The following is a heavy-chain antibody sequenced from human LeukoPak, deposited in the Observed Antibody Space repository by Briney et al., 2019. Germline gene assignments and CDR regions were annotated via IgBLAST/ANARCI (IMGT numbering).Heavy chain of an antibody. D-gene: IGHD2-2*02. J-gene: IGHJ3*02. CDR2: ISSSGSTI. CDR3: ARGEKIVVVPTAIGLAFDI. CDR1: GFTFSDYY. Sequence: GSLRLSCAASGFTFSDYYMSWIRQAPGKGLEWVSYISSSGSTIYYADSVKGRFTISRDNAKNSLYLQMNSLRAEDTAVYYCARGEKIVVVPTAIGLAFDIWGQGTMVTVSS. V-gene: IGHV3-11*04.